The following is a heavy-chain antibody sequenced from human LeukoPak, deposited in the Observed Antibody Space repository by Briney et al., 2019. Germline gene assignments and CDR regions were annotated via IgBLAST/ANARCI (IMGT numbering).Heavy chain of an antibody. CDR1: ELTFSSYA. Sequence: QAGGSLRLSCAASELTFSSYAMSWVRQAPGKGLEWVSTINGSGGSTYYPDSVKGRFTISRDNSKNTLYLQMNSLRAEDTAVYYCASGDYGSGSYYPLWGQGTLVTVSS. V-gene: IGHV3-23*01. CDR3: ASGDYGSGSYYPL. CDR2: INGSGGST. D-gene: IGHD3-10*01. J-gene: IGHJ4*02.